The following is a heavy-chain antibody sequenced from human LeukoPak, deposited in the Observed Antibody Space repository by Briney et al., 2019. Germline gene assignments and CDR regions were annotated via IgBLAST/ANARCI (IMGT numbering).Heavy chain of an antibody. V-gene: IGHV3-66*01. J-gene: IGHJ4*02. Sequence: GGSLRLSCAASGFTVSSNYMSWVRQAPGKGLEWVSVIYSGGSTYYADSVKGRFTISRDNSKNTLYLQMNSLRAEDTAVYYCARDPMYSSYWHDYWGQGTLVTISS. CDR1: GFTVSSNY. CDR2: IYSGGST. CDR3: ARDPMYSSYWHDY. D-gene: IGHD6-6*01.